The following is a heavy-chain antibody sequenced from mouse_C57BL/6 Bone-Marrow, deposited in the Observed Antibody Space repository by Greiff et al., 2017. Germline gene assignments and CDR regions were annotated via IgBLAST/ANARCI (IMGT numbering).Heavy chain of an antibody. CDR2: INPNNGGT. Sequence: EVKLMESGPELVKPGASVKIPCKASGYTFTDYNMDWVKQSHGKSLEWIGDINPNNGGTIYNQKFKGKATLTVDKSSSTAYMELRSLTSEDTAVYYCARREPFFDVWGTGTTVTVSS. J-gene: IGHJ1*03. D-gene: IGHD6-1*01. CDR1: GYTFTDYN. CDR3: ARREPFFDV. V-gene: IGHV1-18*01.